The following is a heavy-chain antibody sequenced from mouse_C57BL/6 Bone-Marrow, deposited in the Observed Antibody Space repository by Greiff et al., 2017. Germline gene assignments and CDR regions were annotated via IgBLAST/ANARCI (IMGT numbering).Heavy chain of an antibody. CDR1: GFTFSSYG. CDR2: ISSGGSFT. D-gene: IGHD1-1*02. J-gene: IGHJ2*01. V-gene: IGHV5-6*01. CDR3: ARHGGLDY. Sequence: EVKLVESGGDLVKPGGSLKLSCAASGFTFSSYGMSWVRQTPDKRLEWVATISSGGSFTYYPDSVKGRFTIYRNNAKNPLYRQMSSLKSEDTAMYYCARHGGLDYGGRGTTLTVSS.